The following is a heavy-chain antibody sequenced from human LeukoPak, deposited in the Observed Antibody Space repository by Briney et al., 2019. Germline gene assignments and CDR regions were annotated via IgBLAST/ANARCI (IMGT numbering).Heavy chain of an antibody. D-gene: IGHD6-19*01. J-gene: IGHJ4*02. Sequence: GGSLRLSCAASGFTFSNAWMSWVRQAPGKGLEWVGRIKSKTDGGTTDYAAPVKGRFTISRDDSKNTLYLQMNSLKTEDTAVYYCTTDPESSGWYYVIGYWGQGTLVTVSS. CDR1: GFTFSNAW. V-gene: IGHV3-15*01. CDR2: IKSKTDGGTT. CDR3: TTDPESSGWYYVIGY.